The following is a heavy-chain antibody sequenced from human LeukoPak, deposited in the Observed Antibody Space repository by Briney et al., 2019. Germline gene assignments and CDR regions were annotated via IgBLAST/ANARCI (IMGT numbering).Heavy chain of an antibody. V-gene: IGHV3-23*01. J-gene: IGHJ4*02. Sequence: GGSLRLSCAASGFTFSSNYMNWVRQAPGKGLEWVSAISGRSEMTYYSDSVKGRFTISRDNSKNTLSLHMNSLRAEDTAVYYCAKESAYTSPRNYYFDSWGQGTLVAVSS. CDR1: GFTFSSNY. CDR3: AKESAYTSPRNYYFDS. CDR2: ISGRSEMT. D-gene: IGHD1-14*01.